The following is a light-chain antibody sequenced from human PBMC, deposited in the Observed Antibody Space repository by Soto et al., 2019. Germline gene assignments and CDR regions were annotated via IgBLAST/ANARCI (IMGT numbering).Light chain of an antibody. CDR1: SSDVGGYNY. Sequence: QSALTQPASVSGSPGQSITISCTGTSSDVGGYNYVSWYQQYPGKAPKLMIYEVSNRPSGVSSRFSGSKSGNTASLTISGLQAEDEADYYCISYTGSSTSYVFGTGTKVTVL. J-gene: IGLJ1*01. V-gene: IGLV2-14*01. CDR2: EVS. CDR3: ISYTGSSTSYV.